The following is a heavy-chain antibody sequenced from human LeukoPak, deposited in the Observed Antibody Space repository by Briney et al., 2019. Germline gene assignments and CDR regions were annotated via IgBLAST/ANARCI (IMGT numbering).Heavy chain of an antibody. Sequence: ASVEVSCKASGGTFSSYAISWVRQAPGQGLEWMGRIIPILGIANYAQKFQGRVTITADKSTSTAYMELSSLRSEDTAVYYCARETGGSPWSRYYFDYWGQGTLVTVSS. V-gene: IGHV1-69*04. J-gene: IGHJ4*02. CDR2: IIPILGIA. CDR3: ARETGGSPWSRYYFDY. CDR1: GGTFSSYA. D-gene: IGHD2-8*01.